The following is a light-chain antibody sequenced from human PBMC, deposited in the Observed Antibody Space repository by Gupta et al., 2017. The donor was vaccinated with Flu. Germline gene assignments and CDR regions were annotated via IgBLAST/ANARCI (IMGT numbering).Light chain of an antibody. V-gene: IGLV8-61*01. CDR3: VMYMGSGISV. CDR1: SGSVSTSYY. Sequence: TVPLTCGLSSGSVSTSYYPSWYQQSPGQAPRTHIYSTNTRSSGVPDRFSGSILGNKAALTITGAQADDESDYYCVMYMGSGISVFGGGTKLTVL. CDR2: STN. J-gene: IGLJ3*02.